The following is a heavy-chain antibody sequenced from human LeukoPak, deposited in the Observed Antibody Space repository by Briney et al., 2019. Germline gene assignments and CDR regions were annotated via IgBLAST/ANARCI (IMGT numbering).Heavy chain of an antibody. J-gene: IGHJ4*02. CDR3: ARDGRYCSGGSCYGDY. Sequence: ASVKVSCKASGYTVTSYGVSWVRQAPGQGREWMGWISAYNGNTNYAQKLQGGVTMTTDTSTSTAYMELRSLRSDDTAVYYCARDGRYCSGGSCYGDYWGQRTLVTVSS. CDR2: ISAYNGNT. V-gene: IGHV1-18*01. D-gene: IGHD2-15*01. CDR1: GYTVTSYG.